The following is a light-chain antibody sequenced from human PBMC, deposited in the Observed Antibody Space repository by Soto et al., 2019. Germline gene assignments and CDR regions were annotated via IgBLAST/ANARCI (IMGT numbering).Light chain of an antibody. Sequence: DIQMTQSPSSLSASVGDRVTITCRASQSISSHLYWYQQKPGKAPKLLIYAASSLQSGVPSRFSGSGSGTDFTLTISSLQPEDFANYYCQQSYSTPLTFGGGTKVEIK. CDR3: QQSYSTPLT. CDR1: QSISSH. CDR2: AAS. V-gene: IGKV1-39*01. J-gene: IGKJ4*01.